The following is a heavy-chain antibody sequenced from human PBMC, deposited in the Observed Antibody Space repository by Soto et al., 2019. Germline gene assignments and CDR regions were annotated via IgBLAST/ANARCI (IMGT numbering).Heavy chain of an antibody. CDR3: AHIVVAGLGYYFDY. V-gene: IGHV2-5*02. D-gene: IGHD6-19*01. CDR1: GFSLSSTRMA. CDR2: IYWDDDK. J-gene: IGHJ4*02. Sequence: QITLKESGPTLVKPTQTLTLTCTFSGFSLSSTRMAVGWIRQPPGKALEWLALIYWDDDKRYSPFLKSRLTIXXXTXXNLVVLKMSTMDPVDTARYYCAHIVVAGLGYYFDYWGQGTLVTVSS.